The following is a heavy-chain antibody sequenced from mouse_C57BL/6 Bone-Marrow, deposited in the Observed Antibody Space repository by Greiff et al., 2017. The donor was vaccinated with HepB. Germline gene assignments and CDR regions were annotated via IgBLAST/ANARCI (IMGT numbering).Heavy chain of an antibody. V-gene: IGHV1-18*01. CDR3: ARITTVVAQWYFDV. CDR1: GYTFTDYN. CDR2: INPNNGCT. J-gene: IGHJ1*03. Sequence: VQLQQSGPELVKPGASVKIPCKASGYTFTDYNMDWVKQSHGKSLEWIGDINPNNGCTIYNQKFKGKATLTVDKSSSTAYMELRSLTSEDTAVYYCARITTVVAQWYFDVWGTGTTVTVSS. D-gene: IGHD1-1*01.